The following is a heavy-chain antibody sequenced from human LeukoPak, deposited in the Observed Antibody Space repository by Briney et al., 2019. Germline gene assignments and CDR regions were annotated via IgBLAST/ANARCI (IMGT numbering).Heavy chain of an antibody. CDR3: ARVPTLGYCDGGSCYRFDF. Sequence: ASVKISCKASEYTFTSYDINWVRQAPGQGLEWMGWMNPKSGNTGYAQKFQGSVSMTRDTSISTAYMELNSLRYEDTAVYYCARVPTLGYCDGGSCYRFDFWGQGTPVTVSS. CDR1: EYTFTSYD. J-gene: IGHJ4*02. D-gene: IGHD2-15*01. V-gene: IGHV1-8*01. CDR2: MNPKSGNT.